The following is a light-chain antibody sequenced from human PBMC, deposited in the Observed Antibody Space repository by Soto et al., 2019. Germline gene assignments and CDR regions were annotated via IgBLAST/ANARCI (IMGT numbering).Light chain of an antibody. Sequence: QLVLTQSPSASASLGASVRLTCTLSSGHSNYAIAWHQQQPEKGPRYLMKVNSDGSHSKGDGIPDRFSGSSSGAERYLTVSSFQSEDEADYYCQTWGSGIQVFGGGTKVTVL. CDR1: SGHSNYA. V-gene: IGLV4-69*01. CDR3: QTWGSGIQV. J-gene: IGLJ2*01. CDR2: VNSDGSH.